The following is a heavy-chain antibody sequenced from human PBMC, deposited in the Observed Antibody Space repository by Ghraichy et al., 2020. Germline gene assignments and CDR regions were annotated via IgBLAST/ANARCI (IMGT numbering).Heavy chain of an antibody. D-gene: IGHD5-18*01. J-gene: IGHJ4*02. CDR2: IYTSGST. V-gene: IGHV4-61*02. CDR1: GGSISSGSYY. CDR3: ARVKLWPGYFDY. Sequence: SQTLSLTCTVSGGSISSGSYYWSWIRQPAGKGLEWIGRIYTSGSTNYNPSLKSRVTMSVDTSKNQFSLKLSSVTAADTAVYYCARVKLWPGYFDYWGQGTLVTVSS.